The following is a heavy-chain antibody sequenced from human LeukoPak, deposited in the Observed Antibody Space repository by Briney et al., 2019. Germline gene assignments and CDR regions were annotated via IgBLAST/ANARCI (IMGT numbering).Heavy chain of an antibody. Sequence: SETLSLTCTVSGGSISSGGDYWSWIRQHPGKGLEWIGYISYSETTYYNPSLKSRITISLDTSKNQFSLELSSVTAADTAVYYCARAAWRGTNSRDAFDIWGLGTVVTVSS. CDR2: ISYSETT. J-gene: IGHJ3*02. CDR1: GGSISSGGDY. D-gene: IGHD4/OR15-4a*01. V-gene: IGHV4-31*03. CDR3: ARAAWRGTNSRDAFDI.